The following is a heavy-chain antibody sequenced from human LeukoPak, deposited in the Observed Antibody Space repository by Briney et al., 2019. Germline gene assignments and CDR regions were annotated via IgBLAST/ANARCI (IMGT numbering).Heavy chain of an antibody. CDR2: ISSSGRTI. CDR1: GFTFSSYE. Sequence: PGGSLRLSCAASGFTFSSYEMNWVRQAPGKGLEWVSYISSSGRTIYYAHSEKGRFTMSKDNAKNSLYQQMNSLRAEDTAVYYCARDSGYSSSWAPFDYWGQGTLVTVSS. D-gene: IGHD6-13*01. V-gene: IGHV3-48*03. J-gene: IGHJ4*02. CDR3: ARDSGYSSSWAPFDY.